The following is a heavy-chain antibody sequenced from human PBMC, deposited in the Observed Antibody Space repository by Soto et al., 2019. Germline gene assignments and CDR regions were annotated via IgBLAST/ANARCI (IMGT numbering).Heavy chain of an antibody. Sequence: GESLKISCKGSGYTFTSYWIGWVRQMPGKGLEWMGIIFPTDSTTTYSPSFQGQVTLSAGKSTSTAYLQWSSLRASDTAMYYCARAVVGYCSSSSCPGDYWGQGTRVTVSS. V-gene: IGHV5-51*01. CDR3: ARAVVGYCSSSSCPGDY. CDR1: GYTFTSYW. CDR2: IFPTDSTT. J-gene: IGHJ4*02. D-gene: IGHD2-2*01.